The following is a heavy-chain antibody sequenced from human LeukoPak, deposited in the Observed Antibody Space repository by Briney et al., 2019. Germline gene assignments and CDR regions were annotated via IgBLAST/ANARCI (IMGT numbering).Heavy chain of an antibody. CDR3: ARQLHSGSSGYWGHYFDY. CDR2: INHSGST. Sequence: SETLSLTCAVYGGSFSGYYWSWIRQPPGKGLEWIGEINHSGSTNYDPSLKSRVTISVDTSKNQFSLKLSSVTAADTAVYYCARQLHSGSSGYWGHYFDYWGQGTLVTVSS. V-gene: IGHV4-34*01. CDR1: GGSFSGYY. J-gene: IGHJ4*02. D-gene: IGHD3-22*01.